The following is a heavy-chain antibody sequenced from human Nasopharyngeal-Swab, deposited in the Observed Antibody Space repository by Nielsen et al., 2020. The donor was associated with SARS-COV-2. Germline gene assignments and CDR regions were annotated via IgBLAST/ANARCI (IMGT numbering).Heavy chain of an antibody. CDR1: GFTFSSYS. Sequence: GESLKISCAASGFTFSSYSMNWVRQAPGKGLEWVSSIRSSSSYIYYADSVKGRFTISRDNAKNSLYLQMNSLRAEDTAVYYCAREGWYCSGGSCFLHYFGYWGQGTLVTVSS. V-gene: IGHV3-21*01. J-gene: IGHJ4*02. CDR3: AREGWYCSGGSCFLHYFGY. D-gene: IGHD2-15*01. CDR2: IRSSSSYI.